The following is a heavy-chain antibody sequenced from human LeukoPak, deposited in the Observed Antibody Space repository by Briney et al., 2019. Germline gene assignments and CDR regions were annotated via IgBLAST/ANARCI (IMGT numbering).Heavy chain of an antibody. J-gene: IGHJ4*02. Sequence: GGSLRLSCAASGFTFSSYWMSWVRQAPGKGLEWVANIKQDGSEKYYVDSVKGRFTISRDNAKNSLYLQMNSLRAEDTAVYYCARVVYDFRSGYGHFDYWGQGTLATVSS. CDR2: IKQDGSEK. CDR1: GFTFSSYW. D-gene: IGHD3-3*01. CDR3: ARVVYDFRSGYGHFDY. V-gene: IGHV3-7*01.